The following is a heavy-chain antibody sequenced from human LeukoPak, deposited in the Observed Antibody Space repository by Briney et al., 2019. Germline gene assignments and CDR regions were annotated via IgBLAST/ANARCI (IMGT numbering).Heavy chain of an antibody. Sequence: SETLSLTCTVSNVSITQPHHYWGWLRQPPGKGLEWIGNVHYDGYSYYNPSLRGRVSISIGTSKKQFALNVNSLTAADTAVYYCVRQRLWSDLWGQGALVIVSS. CDR3: VRQRLWSDL. J-gene: IGHJ5*02. CDR2: VHYDGYS. D-gene: IGHD4/OR15-4a*01. CDR1: NVSITQPHHY. V-gene: IGHV4-39*01.